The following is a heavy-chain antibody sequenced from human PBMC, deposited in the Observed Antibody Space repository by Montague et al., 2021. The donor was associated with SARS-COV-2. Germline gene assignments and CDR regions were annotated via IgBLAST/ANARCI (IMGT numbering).Heavy chain of an antibody. V-gene: IGHV2-70*11. CDR3: ARTFYDILTGYSEWGFDC. Sequence: PALVKPTQTLTLTCTFSGFSLSTSGMCVNWIRQPPGKALEWLARIDWDDDKYYSTPLKTRLTISKDTSKNQVVLTMTNMDTVDTATYYCARTFYDILTGYSEWGFDCWGQGTLVTVSS. D-gene: IGHD3-9*01. CDR1: GFSLSTSGMC. CDR2: IDWDDDK. J-gene: IGHJ4*02.